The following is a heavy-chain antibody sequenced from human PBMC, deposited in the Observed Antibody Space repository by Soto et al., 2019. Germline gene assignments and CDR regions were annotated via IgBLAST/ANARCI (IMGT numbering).Heavy chain of an antibody. CDR1: GYTFTSYD. CDR3: ARGARDCSGGSCYAGY. V-gene: IGHV1-8*01. J-gene: IGHJ4*02. CDR2: MNPNSGNT. Sequence: QVQLVQSGAEVKKPGASVKVSCKASGYTFTSYDINWVRQAPGQGHEWMGWMNPNSGNTGYAQKFQGRVTMTRNTSRSTAYMELSSLRYEDTAVYYCARGARDCSGGSCYAGYWGQGTLVTVSS. D-gene: IGHD2-15*01.